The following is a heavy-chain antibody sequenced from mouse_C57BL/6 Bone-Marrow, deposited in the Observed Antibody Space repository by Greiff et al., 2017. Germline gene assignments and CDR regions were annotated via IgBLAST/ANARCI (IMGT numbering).Heavy chain of an antibody. Sequence: EVQVVESGGDLVKPGGSLKLSCAASGFTFSSYGMSWVRQTPDKRLEWVATISSGGSYTYYPASVKGRFTISRDNAKNTLYLQMSSLKSEDTAMYYCARHLLYYDYDVAYWGQGTLVTVSA. CDR3: ARHLLYYDYDVAY. CDR2: ISSGGSYT. V-gene: IGHV5-6*01. CDR1: GFTFSSYG. D-gene: IGHD2-4*01. J-gene: IGHJ3*01.